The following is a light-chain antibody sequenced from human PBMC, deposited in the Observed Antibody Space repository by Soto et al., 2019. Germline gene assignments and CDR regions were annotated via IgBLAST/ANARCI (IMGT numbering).Light chain of an antibody. V-gene: IGKV3-20*01. CDR1: QTVRNNY. Sequence: VFTQSPGTLYLAPVERTTLSCRAGQTVRNNYLPWYQHKPGQAPTLLIYDASNRASGTPDRFSGGGSGTDFTLTISRLEPEDFAVYYCQQFASYPITFGGGTRWIS. CDR2: DAS. CDR3: QQFASYPIT. J-gene: IGKJ4*01.